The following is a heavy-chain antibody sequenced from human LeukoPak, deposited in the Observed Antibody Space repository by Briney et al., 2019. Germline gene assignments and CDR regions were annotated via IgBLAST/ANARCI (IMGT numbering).Heavy chain of an antibody. V-gene: IGHV4-4*02. CDR1: GGSINSNNW. J-gene: IGHJ5*02. CDR3: ARGGVGGVSFSSWLEP. CDR2: IYHTGST. D-gene: IGHD3-10*01. Sequence: SETLSLTCTVSGGSINSNNWWSWVRQSPEKGLEWIAEIYHTGSTNYRPSLRSRVTISLDKSKHQFSLKPTSVTAEDTAVYYCARGGVGGVSFSSWLEPWGQGTVVTVSS.